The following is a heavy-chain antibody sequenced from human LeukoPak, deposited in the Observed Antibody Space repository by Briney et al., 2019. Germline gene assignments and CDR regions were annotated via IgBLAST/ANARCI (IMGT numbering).Heavy chain of an antibody. CDR2: VYYIGRT. J-gene: IGHJ3*02. D-gene: IGHD5/OR15-5a*01. CDR1: GASMSTYY. CDR3: AVNSTKHTFDI. Sequence: PSETLSLTCTVSGASMSTYYWSWIRQSPGKVLEWIGSVYYIGRTNYNPSLKSRVSISVDTSKNKFSLELRSVSAAETDAYYCAVNSTKHTFDIWGQGTMVTVSS. V-gene: IGHV4-59*08.